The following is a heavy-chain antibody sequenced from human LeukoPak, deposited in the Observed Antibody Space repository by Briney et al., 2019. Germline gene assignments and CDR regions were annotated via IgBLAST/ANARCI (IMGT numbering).Heavy chain of an antibody. V-gene: IGHV4-39*07. D-gene: IGHD1-7*01. Sequence: SETLSPTCTVSGDSVRSSNYYWGCVRQPPGKGLEWIGSIYYSGNTYYNPSLESRVTISVDTSKNQFSLKLTFVTAADTAVYYCAGSTVSSGFDSWGQGTLVTVSS. CDR3: AGSTVSSGFDS. CDR2: IYYSGNT. CDR1: GDSVRSSNYY. J-gene: IGHJ4*02.